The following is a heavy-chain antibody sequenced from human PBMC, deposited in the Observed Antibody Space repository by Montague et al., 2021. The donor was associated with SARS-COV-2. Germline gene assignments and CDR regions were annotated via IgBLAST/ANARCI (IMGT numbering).Heavy chain of an antibody. D-gene: IGHD6-13*01. CDR1: GDSISSYF. J-gene: IGHJ5*02. CDR2: IHYSGST. V-gene: IGHV4-59*13. Sequence: SETLSLTCTVSGDSISSYFWSWIRQPPGKGLEWIGYIHYSGSTNYNPSPKSRVTISVDTSKNQFSLKLRSVTAADTAVYYCAGDGDSSSWYWFDPWGQGTLVTVSS. CDR3: AGDGDSSSWYWFDP.